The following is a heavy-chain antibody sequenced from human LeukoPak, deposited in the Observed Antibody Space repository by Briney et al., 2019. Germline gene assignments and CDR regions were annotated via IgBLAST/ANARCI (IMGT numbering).Heavy chain of an antibody. CDR3: AREPSPILWFGATFDY. Sequence: GGSLTVFCAASGFTFSTYSMSWVRQAPGKGLEWVSYISGTSSIIYYADSVKGRFTISRANAKNSLYLQMNSLRAEDTAVYYCAREPSPILWFGATFDYWGQGTLVTVSS. CDR1: GFTFSTYS. V-gene: IGHV3-48*04. D-gene: IGHD3-10*01. J-gene: IGHJ4*02. CDR2: ISGTSSII.